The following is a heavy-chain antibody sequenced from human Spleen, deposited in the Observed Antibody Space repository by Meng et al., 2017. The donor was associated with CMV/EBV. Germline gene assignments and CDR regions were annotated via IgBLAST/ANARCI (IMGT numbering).Heavy chain of an antibody. J-gene: IGHJ4*02. CDR1: GYTFRNYG. V-gene: IGHV1-18*01. CDR3: ARDLLDYYDTSGNYLDY. D-gene: IGHD3-22*01. Sequence: ASVKVSCKASGYTFRNYGLNWVRQAPGQGLEWLGWISPYSGNTNYAQNLQGRVTVTTDTSTSTAYMELRSLRSDDTAVYYCARDLLDYYDTSGNYLDYWGQGTLVTVSS. CDR2: ISPYSGNT.